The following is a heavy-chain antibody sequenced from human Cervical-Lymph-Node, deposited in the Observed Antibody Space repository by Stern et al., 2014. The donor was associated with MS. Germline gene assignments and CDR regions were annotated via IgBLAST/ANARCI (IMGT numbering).Heavy chain of an antibody. J-gene: IGHJ1*01. CDR1: GYSFISDW. D-gene: IGHD6-6*01. CDR2: IYPGDSDT. CDR3: VRGGSGQLVGPFQH. Sequence: EMQLVESGAEVKKLGDSLKISCKASGYSFISDWIGWVRQVPGKGLEWMGKIYPGDSDTRYRPSFQGLVPISADKSITTAYLQWNSLKASDTALYYCVRGGSGQLVGPFQHGGQGTLLSVTS. V-gene: IGHV5-51*03.